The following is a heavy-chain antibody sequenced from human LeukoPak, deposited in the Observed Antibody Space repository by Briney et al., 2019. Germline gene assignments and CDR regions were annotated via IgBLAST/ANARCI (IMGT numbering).Heavy chain of an antibody. CDR1: GYWFTGYY. CDR2: INPNRGGT. Sequence: ASVKVSCKASGYWFTGYYMQWVRQAPGQGLECVGRINPNRGGTNYAQKFHGRVTMTRATSISTAYTELSRLRSDDTAVYYCARASDGDYSGRDAFDIWGQGTMVTVSS. CDR3: ARASDGDYSGRDAFDI. D-gene: IGHD4-17*01. V-gene: IGHV1-2*06. J-gene: IGHJ3*02.